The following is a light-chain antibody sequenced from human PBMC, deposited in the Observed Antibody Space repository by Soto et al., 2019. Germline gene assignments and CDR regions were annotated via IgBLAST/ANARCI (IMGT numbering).Light chain of an antibody. CDR3: GTWDNSLSAYV. Sequence: QSVLTQPPSVSAAPGQKVTISCSGSSSNIGSNYVSWYQQLPGTAPKLLIYDNDKRPSGIPDRFSGSKSGTSATLGITGLQTGDEADYYCGTWDNSLSAYVFGTGTKVTVL. V-gene: IGLV1-51*01. J-gene: IGLJ1*01. CDR2: DND. CDR1: SSNIGSNY.